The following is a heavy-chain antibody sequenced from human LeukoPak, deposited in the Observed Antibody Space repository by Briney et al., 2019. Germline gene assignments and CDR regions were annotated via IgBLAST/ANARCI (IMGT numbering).Heavy chain of an antibody. Sequence: ASVKVSCKASGYTFISYALNWVRQAPGQGLEWMGCINTNTENPTYAQGFTGRFVFSLDTSVSTAYLQISSLKAEDTAVYYCARGGYDSGGYLLYYFDYWGQGTLVTVSS. J-gene: IGHJ4*02. CDR1: GYTFISYA. CDR3: ARGGYDSGGYLLYYFDY. CDR2: INTNTENP. D-gene: IGHD3-22*01. V-gene: IGHV7-4-1*02.